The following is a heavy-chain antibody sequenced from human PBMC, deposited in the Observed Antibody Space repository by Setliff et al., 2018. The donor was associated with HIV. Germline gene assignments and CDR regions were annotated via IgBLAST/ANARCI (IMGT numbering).Heavy chain of an antibody. CDR3: ARLASGGCRLEVFDI. CDR2: ISTYNGNT. J-gene: IGHJ3*02. D-gene: IGHD2-15*01. V-gene: IGHV1-18*01. Sequence: ASVKVFCNAAGYTFTHYAISWLRQDPGQGGEYLGWISTYNGNTNYAQKVQGRITMTTDASKSTVDMELRSLTSADTAVYYCARLASGGCRLEVFDIWGQGTMVTVSS. CDR1: GYTFTHYA.